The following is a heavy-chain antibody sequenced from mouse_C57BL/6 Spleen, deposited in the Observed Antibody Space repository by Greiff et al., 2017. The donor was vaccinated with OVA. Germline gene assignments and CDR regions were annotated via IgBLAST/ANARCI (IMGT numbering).Heavy chain of an antibody. V-gene: IGHV1-55*01. CDR1: GYTFTSYW. CDR3: ANIYYDYLYYAMDY. D-gene: IGHD2-4*01. CDR2: IYPGSGST. Sequence: QVQLQQSGAELVKPGASVKMSCKASGYTFTSYWITWVKQRPGQGLEWIGDIYPGSGSTNYNEKFKSKATLTVDTSSSTAYMQLSSLTSEDSAVYYCANIYYDYLYYAMDYWGQGTSVTVSS. J-gene: IGHJ4*01.